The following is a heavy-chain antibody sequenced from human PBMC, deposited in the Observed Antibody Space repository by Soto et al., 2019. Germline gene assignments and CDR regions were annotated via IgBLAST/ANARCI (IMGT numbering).Heavy chain of an antibody. J-gene: IGHJ3*02. D-gene: IGHD3-16*02. Sequence: ASVKVSCKASGYTFTGYYMHWVRQAPGQGLDWMGWINPNSGGTNYAQKFQGWVTMTRDTSISTAYMELSRLRSDDTAVYYCARDTYDYIWGSYRHEAFDIWGQGTVVTVSS. CDR2: INPNSGGT. CDR3: ARDTYDYIWGSYRHEAFDI. CDR1: GYTFTGYY. V-gene: IGHV1-2*04.